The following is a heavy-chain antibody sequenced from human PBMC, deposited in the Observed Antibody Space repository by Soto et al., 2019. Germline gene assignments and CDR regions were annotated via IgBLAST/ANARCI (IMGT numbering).Heavy chain of an antibody. D-gene: IGHD5-18*01. Sequence: SVKVSCKASGGTFSSYAISWVRQAPGQGLEWMGGIIPIFGTANYAQKFQGRVTITADESTSTAYMELSSLRSEDTAVYYCASESPRTEYSYGPFDYWGQGALVTVSS. CDR3: ASESPRTEYSYGPFDY. CDR1: GGTFSSYA. J-gene: IGHJ4*02. CDR2: IIPIFGTA. V-gene: IGHV1-69*13.